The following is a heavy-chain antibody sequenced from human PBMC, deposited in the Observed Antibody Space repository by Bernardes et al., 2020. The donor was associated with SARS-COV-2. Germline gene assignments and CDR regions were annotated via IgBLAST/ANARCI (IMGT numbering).Heavy chain of an antibody. CDR3: AREAGYGMDV. Sequence: GSLRLSCVTSGFTFSSYGMHWVRQAPGKGLEWVADIWYDGNNKYFADSVKGRFTISRDDSKNTLYLQMNSLRGEDTAVYYCAREAGYGMDVWGQGTTVTVSS. CDR1: GFTFSSYG. CDR2: IWYDGNNK. V-gene: IGHV3-33*01. J-gene: IGHJ6*02.